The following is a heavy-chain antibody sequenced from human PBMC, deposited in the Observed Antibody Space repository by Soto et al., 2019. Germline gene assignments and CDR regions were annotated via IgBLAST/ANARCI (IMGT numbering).Heavy chain of an antibody. CDR1: GGTFSSYA. Sequence: GPPVKVSCKASGGTFSSYAISWVRQAPGQGLEWMGGIIPIFGTANYAQKFQGRVTITADESTSTAYMELSSLRSEDTAVYYCARKDSGSYYGGAFDIWGQGTMVTVSS. V-gene: IGHV1-69*13. CDR3: ARKDSGSYYGGAFDI. J-gene: IGHJ3*02. CDR2: IIPIFGTA. D-gene: IGHD1-26*01.